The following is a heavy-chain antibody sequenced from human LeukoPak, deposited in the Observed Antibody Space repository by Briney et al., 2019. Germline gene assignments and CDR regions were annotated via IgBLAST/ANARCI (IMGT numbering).Heavy chain of an antibody. V-gene: IGHV3-11*01. CDR3: ARSRITIFGVVWDAFDI. D-gene: IGHD3-3*01. CDR1: GFTFSDYY. CDR2: ISSSGSTI. Sequence: GGSLRLSCAASGFTFSDYYMSWIRQAPGKGLEWVSYISSSGSTIYYADSVKGRFTISRDNAKNSLYLQMNSLRAEDTALYYCARSRITIFGVVWDAFDIWGQGTMVTVSS. J-gene: IGHJ3*02.